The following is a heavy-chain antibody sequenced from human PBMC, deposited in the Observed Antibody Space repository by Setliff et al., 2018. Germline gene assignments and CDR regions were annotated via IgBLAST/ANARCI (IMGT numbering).Heavy chain of an antibody. CDR2: IYYSGST. CDR1: GGSISSGDYY. J-gene: IGHJ3*02. CDR3: ARDSSDPYDAFDI. Sequence: LSLTCTVSGGSISSGDYYWSWIRQPPGKGLEWIGYIYYSGSTYYNPSLKSRVTISVDTSKNQFSLKLSSVTAADTAVYYCARDSSDPYDAFDIWGQGTMVTVSS. D-gene: IGHD3-22*01. V-gene: IGHV4-30-4*08.